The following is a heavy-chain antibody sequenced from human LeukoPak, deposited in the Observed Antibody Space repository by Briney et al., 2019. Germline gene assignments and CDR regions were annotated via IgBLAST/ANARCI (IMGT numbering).Heavy chain of an antibody. CDR1: GYTFTGYY. Sequence: ASVKVSCKASGYTFTGYYMHWVRQAPGQGLEWMGWINPNSGGTNYAQKFQGRVTMTRDTSISTAYMELSRLRSDDTAVYYCARDQVAAAGLYYYYGMDVWGQGTTVTVSS. D-gene: IGHD6-13*01. J-gene: IGHJ6*02. CDR3: ARDQVAAAGLYYYYGMDV. CDR2: INPNSGGT. V-gene: IGHV1-2*02.